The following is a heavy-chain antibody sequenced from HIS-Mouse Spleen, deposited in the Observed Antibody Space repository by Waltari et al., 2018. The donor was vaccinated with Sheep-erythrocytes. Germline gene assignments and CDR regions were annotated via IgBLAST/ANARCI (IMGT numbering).Heavy chain of an antibody. Sequence: QVQLQESGPGLVKPSETLSLTCTVSGGSISSYYWSWIRQPPGKGLAWIGYIYYSGSTNYNPSLKSRVTIAGDTSKNQFALKLSSVTAADTAVYYCARRGRVDYDFWSGYYAFDIWGQGTMVTVSS. D-gene: IGHD3-3*01. CDR2: IYYSGST. V-gene: IGHV4-59*01. J-gene: IGHJ3*02. CDR3: ARRGRVDYDFWSGYYAFDI. CDR1: GGSISSYY.